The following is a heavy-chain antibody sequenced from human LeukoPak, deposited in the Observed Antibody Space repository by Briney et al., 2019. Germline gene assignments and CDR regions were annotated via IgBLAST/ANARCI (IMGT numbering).Heavy chain of an antibody. Sequence: PSETLSLTCTVSGGSISSSSYYWGWIRQPPGKGLEWIGSIYYSGSTYYNPSLKSRVTISVDTSKNQFSLKLSSVTAADTAVYYCARGPSRWVRGVSYFDYWGQGTLVTVSS. V-gene: IGHV4-39*07. CDR3: ARGPSRWVRGVSYFDY. CDR2: IYYSGST. J-gene: IGHJ4*02. D-gene: IGHD3-10*01. CDR1: GGSISSSSYY.